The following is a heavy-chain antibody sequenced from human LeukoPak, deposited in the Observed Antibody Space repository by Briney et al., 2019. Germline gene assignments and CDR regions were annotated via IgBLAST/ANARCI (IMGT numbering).Heavy chain of an antibody. J-gene: IGHJ4*02. CDR2: IYTSGST. V-gene: IGHV4-4*07. CDR3: AREGAADYYGSGSYYKPFDY. D-gene: IGHD3-10*01. CDR1: GGSIRSYY. Sequence: SETLSLTCTVSGGSIRSYYWSWIRQPAGKGLEWIGRIYTSGSTNYNPSLKSRVTMSVDTSKDQFSLKLSSVTAADTAVYYCAREGAADYYGSGSYYKPFDYWGQGTLVTVSS.